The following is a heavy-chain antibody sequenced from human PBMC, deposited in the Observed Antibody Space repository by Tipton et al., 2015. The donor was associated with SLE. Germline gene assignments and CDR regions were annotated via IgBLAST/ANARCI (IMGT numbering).Heavy chain of an antibody. CDR2: IYYSGST. CDR3: ASWGYSSGWYDY. CDR1: GGSISSHY. J-gene: IGHJ4*02. V-gene: IGHV4-59*11. D-gene: IGHD6-19*01. Sequence: TLSLTCTVSGGSISSHYWSWIRQPPGKGLEWIGYIYYSGSTNYNPSLKSRVTISVDTSKNQFSLKLSSVTAADTAVYYCASWGYSSGWYDYWGQGTLVTVSS.